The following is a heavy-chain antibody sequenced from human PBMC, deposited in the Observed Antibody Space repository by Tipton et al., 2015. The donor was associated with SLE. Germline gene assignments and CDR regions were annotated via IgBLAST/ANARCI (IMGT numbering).Heavy chain of an antibody. Sequence: TLSLTCSVSGGSISSSIYYWGWIRQPPGKGLGWIGSINYSGNTYYNPSLKSRVTISVDTSKNQFSLKLSSVTAADTAVYYCARHVPSSSPPLSGYMDVWGKGTTVTVSS. CDR2: INYSGNT. J-gene: IGHJ6*03. V-gene: IGHV4-39*01. CDR3: ARHVPSSSPPLSGYMDV. D-gene: IGHD6-13*01. CDR1: GGSISSSIYY.